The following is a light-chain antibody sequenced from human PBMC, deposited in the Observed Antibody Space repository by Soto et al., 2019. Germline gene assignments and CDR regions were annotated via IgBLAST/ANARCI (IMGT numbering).Light chain of an antibody. Sequence: EVVLTKSPATLSLSPGDRATLSCRASQSVSSYLAWYQQKPGQAPRLLIYDASNRAAGIPARFSGSGSGTDFTLTISSLEPEDFAVYYCQQRSNWPSWTFGQGTKVDIK. J-gene: IGKJ1*01. CDR3: QQRSNWPSWT. V-gene: IGKV3-11*01. CDR2: DAS. CDR1: QSVSSY.